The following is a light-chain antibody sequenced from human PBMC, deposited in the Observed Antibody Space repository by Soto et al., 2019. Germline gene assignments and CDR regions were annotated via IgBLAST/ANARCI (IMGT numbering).Light chain of an antibody. CDR1: SSDIGAYNY. J-gene: IGLJ1*01. CDR3: FSHRSGDSHV. Sequence: SALTQPASVSGSPGQSITISCTGTSSDIGAYNYVSWYQQYPGTAPKLMIYGVTNRPSGVSNRFSGSKTGNTASLTISGLQAEDEADYYCFSHRSGDSHVFGTGTKVTVL. V-gene: IGLV2-14*01. CDR2: GVT.